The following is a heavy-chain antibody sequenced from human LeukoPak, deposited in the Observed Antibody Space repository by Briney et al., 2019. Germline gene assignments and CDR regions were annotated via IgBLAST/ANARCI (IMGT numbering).Heavy chain of an antibody. D-gene: IGHD6-13*01. CDR1: GYTFTSYY. J-gene: IGHJ4*02. Sequence: GASVKVSCKASGYTFTSYYMHWVRQAPGQGLEWMGIINPSGGSTSYAQKFQGRVTMTRDTSTSTVYMGLSSLRSEDTAVYYCARFAGIAAAGTHIDYWGQGTLVTVSS. CDR2: INPSGGST. V-gene: IGHV1-46*01. CDR3: ARFAGIAAAGTHIDY.